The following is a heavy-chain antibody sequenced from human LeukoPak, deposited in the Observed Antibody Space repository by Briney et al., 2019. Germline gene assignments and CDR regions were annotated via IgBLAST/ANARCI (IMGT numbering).Heavy chain of an antibody. CDR2: VYYSGST. CDR3: ARQYYYGSGSYYAL. Sequence: SETLSLTCTVSGGSISSYYWSWIRQPPGKGLEWIGYVYYSGSTNYTPSLKSRVTISVDTSTTPFSLKLSSVTAAHTAVYYCARQYYYGSGSYYALWGQGTLVTVSS. V-gene: IGHV4-59*01. D-gene: IGHD3-10*01. CDR1: GGSISSYY. J-gene: IGHJ4*02.